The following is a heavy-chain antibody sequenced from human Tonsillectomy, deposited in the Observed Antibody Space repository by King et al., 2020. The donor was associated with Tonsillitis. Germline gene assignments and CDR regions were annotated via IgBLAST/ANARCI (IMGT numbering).Heavy chain of an antibody. J-gene: IGHJ6*03. CDR1: GFTFSSYG. CDR3: AKASTGTFMDV. D-gene: IGHD4-17*01. V-gene: IGHV3-30*18. CDR2: ISYDGSNK. Sequence: VQLVESGGGVVQPGRSLRLSCAASGFTFSSYGMHWVRQAPGKGLEWVAVISYDGSNKYYADSVKGRFTISRDNSNNTLYLQMNSLRAEDTAVYYCAKASTGTFMDVWGKGTTVTVSS.